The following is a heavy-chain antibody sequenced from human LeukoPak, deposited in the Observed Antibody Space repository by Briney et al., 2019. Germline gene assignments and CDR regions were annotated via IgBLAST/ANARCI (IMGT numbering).Heavy chain of an antibody. V-gene: IGHV3-48*01. CDR1: GFTFSSYS. CDR3: ARCSWVVSNSCYFDY. Sequence: GGSLRLSCAASGFTFSSYSMNWVRKAQGRGLEWVSYFSTITSTLYYADSVKGRFTISRDNAKNSLYLQMNSLRAEDTAVYYCARCSWVVSNSCYFDYWGQGTLVTVSS. CDR2: FSTITSTL. D-gene: IGHD2-2*01. J-gene: IGHJ4*02.